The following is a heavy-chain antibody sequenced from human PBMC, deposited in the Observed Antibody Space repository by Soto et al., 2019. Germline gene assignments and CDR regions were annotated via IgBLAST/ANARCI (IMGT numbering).Heavy chain of an antibody. Sequence: PSETLSLTCTVSGGSISSSSYYWGWIRQPPGKGLEWIGSIYYSGSTYYNPSLKSRVTISVDTSKNQFSLKLSSVTAADTAVYYCARHLPSDFWSGSPSGYFDYWGQGTLVTVSS. V-gene: IGHV4-39*01. CDR3: ARHLPSDFWSGSPSGYFDY. J-gene: IGHJ4*02. CDR2: IYYSGST. D-gene: IGHD3-3*01. CDR1: GGSISSSSYY.